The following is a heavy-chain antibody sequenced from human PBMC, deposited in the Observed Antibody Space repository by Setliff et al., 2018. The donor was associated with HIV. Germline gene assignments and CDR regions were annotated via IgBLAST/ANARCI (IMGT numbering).Heavy chain of an antibody. CDR1: GGSINSDNYY. Sequence: SETLSLTCSVSGGSINSDNYYWGWIRQAPGRGLEWIGSIYYSGTTYYNPSLRGRVTISVDRSRNQFSLTLNSVTAADTATYYCASRGIVVVTMSMPDEFFVHWGHGTLVTVPQ. J-gene: IGHJ1*01. V-gene: IGHV4-39*01. D-gene: IGHD2-21*02. CDR2: IYYSGTT. CDR3: ASRGIVVVTMSMPDEFFVH.